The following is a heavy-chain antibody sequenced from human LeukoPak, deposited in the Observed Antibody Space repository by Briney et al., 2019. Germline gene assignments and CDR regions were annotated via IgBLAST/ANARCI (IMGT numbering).Heavy chain of an antibody. Sequence: RGSLTLSCAASGFTFSYHWMTWVRQAPGKGLEWVANIKNDGAVKNYVGSVKGRFTISRDNAKNSLYLQMNSLRAEDTAVYYCARMSYYYYGMDVWGQGTTVTVSS. CDR2: IKNDGAVK. V-gene: IGHV3-7*01. CDR3: ARMSYYYYGMDV. J-gene: IGHJ6*02. CDR1: GFTFSYHW.